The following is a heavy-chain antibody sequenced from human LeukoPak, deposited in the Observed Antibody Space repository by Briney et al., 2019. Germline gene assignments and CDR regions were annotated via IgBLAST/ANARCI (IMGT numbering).Heavy chain of an antibody. CDR3: ARDHMVTITYNWFDP. D-gene: IGHD2-21*02. Sequence: ASVKVSCKASGYTFTSYGISWVRQAPGQGLEWMGWISAYDGNTNYAQKLQGRVTMTTDTSTSTAYMELRSLRSDDTAVYFCARDHMVTITYNWFDPWGQGTLVTVSS. J-gene: IGHJ5*02. V-gene: IGHV1-18*01. CDR1: GYTFTSYG. CDR2: ISAYDGNT.